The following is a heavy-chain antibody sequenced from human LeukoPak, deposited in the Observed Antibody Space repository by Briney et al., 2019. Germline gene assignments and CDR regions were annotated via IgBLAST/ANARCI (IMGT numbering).Heavy chain of an antibody. V-gene: IGHV4-34*01. CDR2: INHSGST. CDR1: GGSFSGYY. CDR3: ARGRDSSGWTTPPDYYYYGMDV. J-gene: IGHJ6*02. Sequence: SETRSLTCAVYGGSFSGYYWSWIRQPPGKGLEWIGEINHSGSTNYNPSLKSRVTISVDTSKNQFSLNLSSVTAADTAVYYCARGRDSSGWTTPPDYYYYGMDVWGQGTTVIVSS. D-gene: IGHD6-19*01.